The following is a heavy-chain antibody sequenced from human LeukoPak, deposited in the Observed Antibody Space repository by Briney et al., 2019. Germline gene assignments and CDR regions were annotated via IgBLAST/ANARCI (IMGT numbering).Heavy chain of an antibody. CDR2: IIPIFGTA. CDR1: GGTFSSYA. D-gene: IGHD5-18*01. Sequence: SVKVSCKASGGTFSSYAISWVRQAPGQGLEWMGGIIPIFGTANYAQKFQGRVTITADKSTSTAYMELSSLRSEDTAVYYCARDAHSYGFGGFDYWGQGTLVTVSS. V-gene: IGHV1-69*06. CDR3: ARDAHSYGFGGFDY. J-gene: IGHJ4*02.